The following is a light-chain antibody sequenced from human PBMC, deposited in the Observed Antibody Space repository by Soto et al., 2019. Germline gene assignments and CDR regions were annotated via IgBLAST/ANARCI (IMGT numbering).Light chain of an antibody. V-gene: IGLV1-44*01. CDR1: SSNIGSNS. Sequence: QSVLTQPPSVSGTPGQRVTISCSGGSSNIGSNSVNWYQQLPGTAPKLLISSSNQRPSGVPDRFSGSKSGTSGSLAISVLQSDDEADYYCAAWDDSLNGFVFGTGTKVTVL. J-gene: IGLJ1*01. CDR3: AAWDDSLNGFV. CDR2: SSN.